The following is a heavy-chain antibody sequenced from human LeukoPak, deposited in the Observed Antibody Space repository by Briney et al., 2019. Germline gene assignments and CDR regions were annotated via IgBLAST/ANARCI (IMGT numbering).Heavy chain of an antibody. J-gene: IGHJ4*02. D-gene: IGHD5-12*01. CDR1: GFTFSSYG. V-gene: IGHV3-30*18. Sequence: GGSLRLSCAASGFTFSSYGMHWVRQAPGKGLEWVAVISYDGSNKYYADSVKGRFTISRDNSKNTLYLQMNSLRAEDTAVYYCAKEEYGGYGSFDYWGQGTLVTVSS. CDR3: AKEEYGGYGSFDY. CDR2: ISYDGSNK.